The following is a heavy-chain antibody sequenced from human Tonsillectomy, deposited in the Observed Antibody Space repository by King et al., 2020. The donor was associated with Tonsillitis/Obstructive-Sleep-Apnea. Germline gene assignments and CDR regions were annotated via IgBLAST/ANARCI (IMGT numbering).Heavy chain of an antibody. CDR1: GFTFSSYA. Sequence: VQLVESGGGLVQPGGSLRLSCAASGFTFSSYAMSWVRQAPGKGLEWVSAISGSGGSTYYADSVKGRFTISRDKSKNTLYLQMNSLRAEDTAVYYCAKGGSFGDYVPYYFDYWGQGTLVTVSS. CDR2: ISGSGGST. D-gene: IGHD4-17*01. CDR3: AKGGSFGDYVPYYFDY. J-gene: IGHJ4*02. V-gene: IGHV3-23*04.